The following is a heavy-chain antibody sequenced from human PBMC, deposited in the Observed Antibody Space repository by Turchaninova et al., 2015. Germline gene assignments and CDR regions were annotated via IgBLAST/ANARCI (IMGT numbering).Heavy chain of an antibody. CDR3: AKSPSTTRFDY. Sequence: EVQLVESGGGLVQPGGSLRLSCAASGFTFSSYAMSWVRQAPGKGLEWVSNISGSGGTTNHADSGKGRFTISRDNCKNTLYQQMNSLRAEDTAISDCAKSPSTTRFDYWGQGTLVTVSS. CDR2: ISGSGGTT. D-gene: IGHD1-1*01. J-gene: IGHJ4*02. V-gene: IGHV3-23*04. CDR1: GFTFSSYA.